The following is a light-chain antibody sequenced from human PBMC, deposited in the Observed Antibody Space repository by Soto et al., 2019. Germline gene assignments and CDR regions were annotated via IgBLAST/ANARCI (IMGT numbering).Light chain of an antibody. Sequence: QSALTQPASMSGSPGQSFTISCTGSSSDDGSYYPVSWFQQHPGKAPKLIIYEVNKRPSGVSDRFSGSKSGNTASLTISGLQAADEAEYYCCSYAGDTTFFVFGTGTKLTVL. CDR3: CSYAGDTTFFV. V-gene: IGLV2-23*02. CDR2: EVN. J-gene: IGLJ1*01. CDR1: SSDDGSYYP.